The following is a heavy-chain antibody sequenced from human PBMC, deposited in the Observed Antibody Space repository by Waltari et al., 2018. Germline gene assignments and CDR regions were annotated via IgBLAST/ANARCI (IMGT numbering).Heavy chain of an antibody. CDR2: IYSRGST. D-gene: IGHD6-25*01. V-gene: IGHV3-66*02. CDR3: ARDPPGVAAAGPGRG. J-gene: IGHJ4*02. CDR1: GITVGNNY. Sequence: EVQLVESGGGLVQPGGSLRLSCAASGITVGNNYMSWVRQAPGKGLGLTSLIYSRGSTYYADSVKGRFTISRDNSKNTLYLQMNSLRSEDTAVYFCARDPPGVAAAGPGRGWGQGTLVTVSS.